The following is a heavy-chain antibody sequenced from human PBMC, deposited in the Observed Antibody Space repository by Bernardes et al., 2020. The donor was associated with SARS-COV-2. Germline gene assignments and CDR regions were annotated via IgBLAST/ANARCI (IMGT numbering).Heavy chain of an antibody. CDR3: ARPVTMIPGIISDKPRNDLDV. CDR2: IYYVGST. J-gene: IGHJ6*02. Sequence: SEPLSLTCTVSGDAISSSNSYWGWRLQSPGKGLEWIGSIYYVGSTNYNPSLESRLTISLDTSKNQFSLKLKSVTAADTAVYYCARPVTMIPGIISDKPRNDLDVWGQGTTVTVSS. D-gene: IGHD3-10*01. CDR1: GDAISSSNSY. V-gene: IGHV4-39*01.